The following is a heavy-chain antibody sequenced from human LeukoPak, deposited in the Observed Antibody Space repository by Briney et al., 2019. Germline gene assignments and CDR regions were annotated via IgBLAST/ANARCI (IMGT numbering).Heavy chain of an antibody. CDR1: GFTFSSYS. J-gene: IGHJ4*02. CDR2: ISSSSSYI. D-gene: IGHD2-15*01. V-gene: IGHV3-21*04. Sequence: GGSLRLSCAASGFTFSSYSMNWVRQAPGKGLEWVSSISSSSSYIYYADSVKGRFTISRDNSKDTLYLQMNSLRAEDTVVYYCAKDRGGCSGGSCYFDYWGQGTLVTVSS. CDR3: AKDRGGCSGGSCYFDY.